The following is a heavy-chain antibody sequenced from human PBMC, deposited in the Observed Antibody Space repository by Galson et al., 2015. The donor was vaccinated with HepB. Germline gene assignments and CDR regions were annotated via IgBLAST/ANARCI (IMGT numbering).Heavy chain of an antibody. CDR2: IYYSGST. CDR3: ARDRVHILTGSGVDNDAFDI. Sequence: PGKGLEWIGYIYYSGSTNYNPSLKSRVTISVDTSKNQFSLKLSSVTAADTAVYYCARDRVHILTGSGVDNDAFDIWGQGTMVTVSS. D-gene: IGHD3-9*01. J-gene: IGHJ3*02. V-gene: IGHV4-59*01.